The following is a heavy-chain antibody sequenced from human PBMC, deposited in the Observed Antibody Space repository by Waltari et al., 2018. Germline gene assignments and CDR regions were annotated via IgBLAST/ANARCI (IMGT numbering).Heavy chain of an antibody. D-gene: IGHD5-18*01. V-gene: IGHV3-74*01. Sequence: EVQLVESGGGLVQPGGSLRLSCAASGFTFSSYWMHWVRQAPGKGLVCGVRINSDGSSTSEADAGKGRFTISRDNAKNTLYLQMNSLRAEDTAVYYGARVGRGYSYGTFDYWGQGTLVTVSS. J-gene: IGHJ4*02. CDR1: GFTFSSYW. CDR2: INSDGSST. CDR3: ARVGRGYSYGTFDY.